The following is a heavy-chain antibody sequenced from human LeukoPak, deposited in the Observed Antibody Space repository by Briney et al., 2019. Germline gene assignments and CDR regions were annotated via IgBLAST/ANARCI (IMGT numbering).Heavy chain of an antibody. D-gene: IGHD3-22*01. V-gene: IGHV4-39*01. Sequence: SETLSLTCTVSGGSISSSSYYWGWIRQPPGKGLEWIGNLYYSGSTYYNLSLKSRVTISVDTSKNQFSLRLSSVTATDTAVYYCARMIGDDAFDIWGQGTMVTVSS. CDR1: GGSISSSSYY. J-gene: IGHJ3*02. CDR3: ARMIGDDAFDI. CDR2: LYYSGST.